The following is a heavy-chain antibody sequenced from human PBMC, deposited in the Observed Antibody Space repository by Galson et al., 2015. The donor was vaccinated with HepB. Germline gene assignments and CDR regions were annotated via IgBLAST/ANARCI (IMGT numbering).Heavy chain of an antibody. CDR2: ITGSGGTT. D-gene: IGHD2-8*02. CDR3: ARCSGGWPNDY. Sequence: SLRLSCAASGFTFSSYAMSWVRQTPGKGLEWVSTITGSGGTTYHADSVKGRFTISRDNSKNTLYLQMNSLRAEDTALYYCARCSGGWPNDYWGQGTLVTVSS. CDR1: GFTFSSYA. J-gene: IGHJ4*02. V-gene: IGHV3-23*01.